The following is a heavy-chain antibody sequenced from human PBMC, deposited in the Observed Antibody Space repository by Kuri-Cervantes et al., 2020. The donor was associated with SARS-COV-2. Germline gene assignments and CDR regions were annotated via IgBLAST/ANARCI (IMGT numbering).Heavy chain of an antibody. CDR2: ISSSGSTI. CDR3: AREIAVAGSFDY. Sequence: GESLKISCTVSGGSISSYYWSWIRQPPGKGLEWVSYISSSGSTIYYSDSVKGRFTISRDNAKNSLYLQMNSLRAEDTAVYYCAREIAVAGSFDYWGQGTLVTVSS. J-gene: IGHJ4*02. CDR1: GGSISSYY. V-gene: IGHV3-11*04. D-gene: IGHD6-19*01.